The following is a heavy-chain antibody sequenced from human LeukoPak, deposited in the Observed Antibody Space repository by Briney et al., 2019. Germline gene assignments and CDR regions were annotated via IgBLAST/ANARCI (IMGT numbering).Heavy chain of an antibody. D-gene: IGHD4-17*01. J-gene: IGHJ4*02. V-gene: IGHV1-8*01. CDR2: MNPNSGNT. CDR1: GYTFTSYD. CDR3: ARGDGYHSTVTTERTNDY. Sequence: EASVKVSCKASGYTFTSYDINWVRQATGQGLEWMGWMNPNSGNTGYAQKFQGRVTMTRNTSISTAYKELSSLRSEDTAVYYCARGDGYHSTVTTERTNDYWGQGTLVTVSS.